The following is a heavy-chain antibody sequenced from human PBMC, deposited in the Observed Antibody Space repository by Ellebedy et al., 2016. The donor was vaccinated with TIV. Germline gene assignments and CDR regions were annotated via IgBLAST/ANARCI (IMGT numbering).Heavy chain of an antibody. Sequence: GGSLRLXXAASGFTVSNNYMNWVRQAPGKGLEWVSGIGDTAHNTYYVDSVKGRFTISRDNSENTLYLQMNSLRAEDTAVYYCAKGRGSSVIDYNYYGMDVWGQGTTVTVSS. J-gene: IGHJ6*02. CDR3: AKGRGSSVIDYNYYGMDV. CDR1: GFTVSNNY. CDR2: IGDTAHNT. V-gene: IGHV3-23*01. D-gene: IGHD2-21*01.